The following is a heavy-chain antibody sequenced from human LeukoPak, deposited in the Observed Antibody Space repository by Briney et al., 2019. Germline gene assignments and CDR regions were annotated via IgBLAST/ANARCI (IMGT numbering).Heavy chain of an antibody. D-gene: IGHD2-21*01. V-gene: IGHV3-11*04. CDR2: ISSSGNTT. Sequence: GGSLRLSCAASGFTFSDYYMSWIRQAPGKGLEWVSYISSSGNTTYHADSVKGRFTISRDNAKNSLYLQMNSLRAEDTAVYYCARSTSILWWRLFDPWGQGTLVTVSS. J-gene: IGHJ5*02. CDR3: ARSTSILWWRLFDP. CDR1: GFTFSDYY.